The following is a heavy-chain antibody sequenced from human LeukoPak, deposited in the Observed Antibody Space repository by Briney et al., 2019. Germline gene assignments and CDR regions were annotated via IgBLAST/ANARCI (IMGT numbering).Heavy chain of an antibody. CDR1: GYTFTSYD. Sequence: ASVKVSCKASGYTFTSYDINWVRQATGQGLEWMGWINPNSGNTGYAQKFQGRVTITRNTSISTAYMELSSLRSEDTAVYYCARGKLGIAAPYYYYYYMDVWGKGTTVTVSS. CDR3: ARGKLGIAAPYYYYYYMDV. CDR2: INPNSGNT. V-gene: IGHV1-8*03. J-gene: IGHJ6*03. D-gene: IGHD6-13*01.